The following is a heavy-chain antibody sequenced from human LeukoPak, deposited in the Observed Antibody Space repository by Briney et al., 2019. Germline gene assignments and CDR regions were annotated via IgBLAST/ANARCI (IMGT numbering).Heavy chain of an antibody. J-gene: IGHJ3*02. CDR2: IIPIFGTA. V-gene: IGHV1-69*13. D-gene: IGHD1-26*01. CDR1: GYTFTSYG. CDR3: ATYSGSYGGAFDI. Sequence: SVKVSCKASGYTFTSYGISWVRQAPGQGLEWMGGIIPIFGTANYAQKFQGRVTITADESTSTAYMELSSLRSEDTAVYYCATYSGSYGGAFDIWGQGTMVTVSS.